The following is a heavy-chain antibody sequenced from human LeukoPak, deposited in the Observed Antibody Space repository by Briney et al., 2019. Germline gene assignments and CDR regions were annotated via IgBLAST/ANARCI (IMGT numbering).Heavy chain of an antibody. CDR2: ISSSGSTT. D-gene: IGHD2-21*02. J-gene: IGHJ5*02. V-gene: IGHV3-11*01. Sequence: GGSLRLSCAASGFTFSDYYMRWIRQAPGRGLESVSYISSSGSTTYYTDSVKGRFTISRDNAKNSLYLQMNSLRPEDTAVYYCASSYCGGNCLVSWGQGTLVTVSS. CDR1: GFTFSDYY. CDR3: ASSYCGGNCLVS.